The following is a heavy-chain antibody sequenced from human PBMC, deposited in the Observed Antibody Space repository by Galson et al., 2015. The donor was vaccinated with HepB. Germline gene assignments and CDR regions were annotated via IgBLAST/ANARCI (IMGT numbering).Heavy chain of an antibody. V-gene: IGHV3-7*03. CDR3: ARGNGDSHDY. CDR1: GFTFRRYW. D-gene: IGHD4-17*01. CDR2: INQDGSEK. Sequence: SLRLSCAASGFTFRRYWMNWVRQAPGKGLEWVANINQDGSEKYYVDSVEGRFTISRDNANNSLYLELSRLRAEDTALYYCARGNGDSHDYWGQGTLVTVSS. J-gene: IGHJ4*02.